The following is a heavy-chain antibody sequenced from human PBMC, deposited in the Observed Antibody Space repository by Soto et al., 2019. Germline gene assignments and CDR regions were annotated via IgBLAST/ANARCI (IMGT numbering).Heavy chain of an antibody. Sequence: SETLSLTCTVSGGSIGSGGYYWSWIRQHPGKGLEWIGYIYYSGSTYYNPSLKSRVTISVDTSKNQFSLKLSSVTAADTAVYYCARVTDATYYYGSGSYYPDYWGQGTLVTVSS. CDR3: ARVTDATYYYGSGSYYPDY. CDR1: GGSIGSGGYY. J-gene: IGHJ4*02. V-gene: IGHV4-31*03. CDR2: IYYSGST. D-gene: IGHD3-10*01.